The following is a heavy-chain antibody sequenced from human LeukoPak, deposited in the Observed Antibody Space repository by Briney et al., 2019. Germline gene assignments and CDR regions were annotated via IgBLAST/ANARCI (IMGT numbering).Heavy chain of an antibody. Sequence: SGGSLRLSCAASGFSISTYNINWVRQAPGKGLEWVSYISSSSSTIYYADSVKGRFTISRDNAKKSLYLQMNSLRAEDTAVYYCAVMTTVSSRYYYYMDVWGKGTAVTVSS. CDR3: AVMTTVSSRYYYYMDV. CDR2: ISSSSSTI. J-gene: IGHJ6*03. D-gene: IGHD4-17*01. V-gene: IGHV3-48*01. CDR1: GFSISTYN.